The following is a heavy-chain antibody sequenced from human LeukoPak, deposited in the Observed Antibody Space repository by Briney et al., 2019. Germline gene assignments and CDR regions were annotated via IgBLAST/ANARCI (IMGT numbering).Heavy chain of an antibody. J-gene: IGHJ3*02. Sequence: GGSLRLSCAASGFTFSDYYMSWIRQAPGKGLEWASYISSSGSTIYYADSVEGRFTISRDNAKNSLYLQMNSLRAEDTAVYYCAREQCGSTSCYSAFDIWGQGTMVTVSS. CDR1: GFTFSDYY. V-gene: IGHV3-11*01. CDR3: AREQCGSTSCYSAFDI. CDR2: ISSSGSTI. D-gene: IGHD2-2*02.